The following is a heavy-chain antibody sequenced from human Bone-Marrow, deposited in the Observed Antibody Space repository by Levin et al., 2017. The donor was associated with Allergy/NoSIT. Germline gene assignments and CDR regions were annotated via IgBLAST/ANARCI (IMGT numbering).Heavy chain of an antibody. V-gene: IGHV3-30-3*01. D-gene: IGHD3-10*01. Sequence: SGESLKISCAASGFTFSSYAMHWVRQAPGKGLEWVAVISYDGSNKYYADSVKGRFTISRDNSKNTLYLQMNSLRAEDTAVYYCARDITAHAHYYYGSGSHIDYWGQGTLVTVSS. J-gene: IGHJ4*02. CDR1: GFTFSSYA. CDR3: ARDITAHAHYYYGSGSHIDY. CDR2: ISYDGSNK.